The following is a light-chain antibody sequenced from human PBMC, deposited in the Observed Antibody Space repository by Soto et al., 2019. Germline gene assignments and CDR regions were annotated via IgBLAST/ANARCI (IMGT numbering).Light chain of an antibody. V-gene: IGKV3-20*01. J-gene: IGKJ4*01. CDR2: GAS. CDR1: QSVSSNY. Sequence: EIVLTQSPGTLSLSPGERATLSCRASQSVSSNYLAWYQQKPGQAPRLLIYGASSRATGIPDRFSGSGSGTDFTLTISRLDPEDFAVYYCQQYHTSPVTFGGGTKVEIK. CDR3: QQYHTSPVT.